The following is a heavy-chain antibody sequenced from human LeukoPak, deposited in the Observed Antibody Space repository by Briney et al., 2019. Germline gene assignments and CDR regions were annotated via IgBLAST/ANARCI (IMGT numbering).Heavy chain of an antibody. Sequence: SVKVSCKASGGTFSSYAISWVRQAPGQGLEWMGGIIPIFGTANYAQKFQGRVTITADESTSTAYMELSSLRSEDTAVYYCAGRAHYYDSSGYYSFRAFDYWGQGTLVTVSS. CDR1: GGTFSSYA. D-gene: IGHD3-22*01. CDR2: IIPIFGTA. CDR3: AGRAHYYDSSGYYSFRAFDY. V-gene: IGHV1-69*13. J-gene: IGHJ4*02.